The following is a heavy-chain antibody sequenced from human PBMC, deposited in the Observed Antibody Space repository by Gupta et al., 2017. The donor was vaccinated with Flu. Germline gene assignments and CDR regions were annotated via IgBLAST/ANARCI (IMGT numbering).Heavy chain of an antibody. J-gene: IGHJ4*02. V-gene: IGHV3-21*01. CDR1: FTFSNYS. CDR3: SRGLRVGDFDY. D-gene: IGHD1-26*01. CDR2: ISSSSSER. Sequence: FTFSNYSMKWVRQPPGKGLEWVSSISSSSSERHDADSVKGRFNIYRDNDTNSLYLHMNSMRAEDTAVYFWSRGLRVGDFDYCCQGTLVTVSS.